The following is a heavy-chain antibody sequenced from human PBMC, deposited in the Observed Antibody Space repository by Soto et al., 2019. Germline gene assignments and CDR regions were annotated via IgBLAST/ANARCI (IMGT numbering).Heavy chain of an antibody. D-gene: IGHD5-12*01. CDR2: ISTYNGDT. CDR1: GYTFTRSG. CDR3: AREGVAPYYYYGMDV. V-gene: IGHV1-18*01. Sequence: ASVKVSCKASGYTFTRSGISWVRQAPGQGLEWMGWISTYNGDTNYAQTFQGRVTMTTDTSTGTVHMEVRSLRSDDTAVYYCAREGVAPYYYYGMDVWGQGTLVTVSS. J-gene: IGHJ6*02.